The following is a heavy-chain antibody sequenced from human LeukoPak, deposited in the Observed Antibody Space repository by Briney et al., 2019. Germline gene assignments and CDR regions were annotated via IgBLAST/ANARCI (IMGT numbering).Heavy chain of an antibody. D-gene: IGHD5-18*01. Sequence: GGSLRLSCVASGFTFSYYGMHWVRQAPGKGLEWVAVIWYDGSKKYYADSAKGRFTISRDNSKNTLYPQMDSLRAEDTAVYYCARDTNVQGYSYAQENFEYWGQGNLVTVSS. V-gene: IGHV3-33*01. CDR3: ARDTNVQGYSYAQENFEY. CDR2: IWYDGSKK. CDR1: GFTFSYYG. J-gene: IGHJ4*02.